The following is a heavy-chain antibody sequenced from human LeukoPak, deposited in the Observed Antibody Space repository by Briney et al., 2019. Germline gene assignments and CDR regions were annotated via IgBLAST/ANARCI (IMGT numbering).Heavy chain of an antibody. V-gene: IGHV4-59*01. J-gene: IGHJ4*02. Sequence: PSETLSLTCTVSGGSISSYYWSWIRQPPGKGLEWIGYIYYSGSTNYNPSLKSRVTISVDTSKNQFSLKLSSVTAADTAVYYCARVWLTTVFSFDYWGQGTLVTVSS. CDR3: ARVWLTTVFSFDY. CDR1: GGSISSYY. D-gene: IGHD4-11*01. CDR2: IYYSGST.